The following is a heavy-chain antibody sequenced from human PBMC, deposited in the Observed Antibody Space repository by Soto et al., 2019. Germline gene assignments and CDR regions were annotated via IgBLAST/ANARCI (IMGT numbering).Heavy chain of an antibody. J-gene: IGHJ6*02. CDR3: VRDRWAVGGYYGMDV. Sequence: QVQLVESGGGVVQSGRSLRLSCVASGFTSGNYGMHWVRQAPGKGLEWVAVIWYDDSNIKYADSVKGRFTISRDKSKNSVYLEMNSLRAEDTAVYYCVRDRWAVGGYYGMDVWGQGTTITVSS. CDR1: GFTSGNYG. V-gene: IGHV3-33*01. CDR2: IWYDDSNI. D-gene: IGHD5-12*01.